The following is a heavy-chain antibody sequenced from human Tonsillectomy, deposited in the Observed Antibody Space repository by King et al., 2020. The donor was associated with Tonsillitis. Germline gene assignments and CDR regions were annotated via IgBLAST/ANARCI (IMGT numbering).Heavy chain of an antibody. D-gene: IGHD3-3*01. Sequence: QVQLQESGPGLVKPSETLSLTCTVSGGSIRSYYWSWIRQPPGEGLEWIGYIYYSGSTNYNPSLKSRITMSVDTSTNQISLKLTSVTAADTAVYYCARHIGASRAFDIWGQGTMVTVSS. V-gene: IGHV4-59*01. CDR2: IYYSGST. J-gene: IGHJ3*02. CDR1: GGSIRSYY. CDR3: ARHIGASRAFDI.